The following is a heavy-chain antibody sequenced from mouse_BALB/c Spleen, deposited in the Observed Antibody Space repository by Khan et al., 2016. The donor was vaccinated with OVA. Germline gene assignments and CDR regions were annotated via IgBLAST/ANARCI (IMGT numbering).Heavy chain of an antibody. CDR1: GYSFTSYW. CDR2: IHPSDSET. Sequence: QVQLQQPGADLVRPGASVRLSCKASGYSFTSYWMNWVKQRPGQGLEWIGIIHPSDSETRLNQKFKDKATLTVDKSSSTAYMQLSSPTSEDSAVXYCARGSTASYWYFDVWGAGTTVTVSS. CDR3: ARGSTASYWYFDV. D-gene: IGHD1-2*01. J-gene: IGHJ1*01. V-gene: IGHV1-61*01.